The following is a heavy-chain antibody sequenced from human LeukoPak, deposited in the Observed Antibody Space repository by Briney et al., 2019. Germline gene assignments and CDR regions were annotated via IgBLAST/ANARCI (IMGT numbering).Heavy chain of an antibody. CDR3: ARSPYYYDSSGYPIDY. V-gene: IGHV4-34*01. D-gene: IGHD3-22*01. J-gene: IGHJ4*02. CDR1: GGSFSGYY. Sequence: PSETLSLTCAVYGGSFSGYYWSWIRQPPGKGLEWIGEINHSGSTNYNPSLKSRVTISVDTPKNQSSLKLSSVTAADTAVYYCARSPYYYDSSGYPIDYWGQGTLVTVSS. CDR2: INHSGST.